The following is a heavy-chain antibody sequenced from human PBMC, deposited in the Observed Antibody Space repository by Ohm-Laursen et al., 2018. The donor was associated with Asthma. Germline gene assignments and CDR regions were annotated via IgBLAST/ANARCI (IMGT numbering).Heavy chain of an antibody. CDR1: GFTFSNNG. CDR3: ARGGWTTGGLRSAFDT. D-gene: IGHD4-17*01. J-gene: IGHJ3*02. Sequence: SLRLSCTASGFTFSNNGMHWVRQAPGKGLEWVAAVSSGDGTRKYYADSVKGRFTISRDNSKNALFLQMNSLRAEDTAVYFCARGGWTTGGLRSAFDTWGQGTMVTVSS. CDR2: VSSGDGTRK. V-gene: IGHV3-30*03.